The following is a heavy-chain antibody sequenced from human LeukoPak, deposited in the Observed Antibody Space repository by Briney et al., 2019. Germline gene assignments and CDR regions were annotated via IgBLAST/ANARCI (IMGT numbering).Heavy chain of an antibody. D-gene: IGHD1-26*01. J-gene: IGHJ6*02. CDR1: GGSISSGGYY. V-gene: IGHV4-31*03. CDR2: IYYSGST. CDR3: ARDSLLYYGMDV. Sequence: PSQTLSLTCTVSGGSISSGGYYWSWIRQHPGKGLEWIGYIYYSGSTYYNPSLKSRVTISVDTSKNQFSLKLSSVTAADTAVCYCARDSLLYYGMDVWGHGTTVTVPS.